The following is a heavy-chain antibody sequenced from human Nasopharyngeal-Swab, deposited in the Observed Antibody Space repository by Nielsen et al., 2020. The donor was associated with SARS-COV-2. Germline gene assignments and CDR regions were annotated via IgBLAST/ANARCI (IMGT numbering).Heavy chain of an antibody. CDR3: VGWVQYHFDS. D-gene: IGHD2-2*02. CDR2: ISNIGNT. CDR1: DFTFTNAW. Sequence: GESLKISCAAFDFTFTNAWMKWVRQAPGQGPEWVATISNIGNTHYADSVTGRFIISRDNSKDTLYLQMNSLRVEDTAVYYCVGWVQYHFDSWGQGTLVTVSS. V-gene: IGHV3-53*01. J-gene: IGHJ4*02.